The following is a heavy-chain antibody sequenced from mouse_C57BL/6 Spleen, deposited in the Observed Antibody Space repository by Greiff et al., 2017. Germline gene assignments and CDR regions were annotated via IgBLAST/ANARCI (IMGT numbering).Heavy chain of an antibody. D-gene: IGHD2-10*02. V-gene: IGHV1-15*01. CDR1: GYTFTDYE. J-gene: IGHJ4*01. CDR3: TRWGYEFGYAMDY. Sequence: VQLQQSGAELVRPGASVTLSCKASGYTFTDYEMHWVKQTPVHGLEWIGAIDPATGGTAYNQKFKGKAILTADKSSSTAYMELRSLTSEDSAVYYCTRWGYEFGYAMDYWGQGTSVTVSS. CDR2: IDPATGGT.